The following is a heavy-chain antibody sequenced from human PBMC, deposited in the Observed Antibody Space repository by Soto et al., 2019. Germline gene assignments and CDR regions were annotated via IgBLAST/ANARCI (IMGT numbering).Heavy chain of an antibody. J-gene: IGHJ4*02. Sequence: SETLSLTCSVSGGSISSGGYYWSWIRQHPGKGLEWIGYIYYSGSTYYNPSLKSRVTISVDTSKNQFSLKLSSVTAADTAVYYCARGSSGYYYVPFDYWGQGTLVTVSS. CDR1: GGSISSGGYY. D-gene: IGHD3-22*01. CDR3: ARGSSGYYYVPFDY. V-gene: IGHV4-31*03. CDR2: IYYSGST.